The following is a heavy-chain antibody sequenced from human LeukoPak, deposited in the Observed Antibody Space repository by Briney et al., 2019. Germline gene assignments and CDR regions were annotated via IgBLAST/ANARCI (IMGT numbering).Heavy chain of an antibody. CDR1: GGSISSSSYY. J-gene: IGHJ4*02. V-gene: IGHV4-39*01. CDR2: IYYSGSI. D-gene: IGHD3-22*01. CDR3: ARQPYYYDSSGYSRHFDY. Sequence: SETLSLTCTVSGGSISSSSYYWGWIRQPPGKGLAWIGSIYYSGSIYYNPSLKSQVTISVDTSKDQFSLKLSSVTAADTAVYYCARQPYYYDSSGYSRHFDYWGQGTLVTVSS.